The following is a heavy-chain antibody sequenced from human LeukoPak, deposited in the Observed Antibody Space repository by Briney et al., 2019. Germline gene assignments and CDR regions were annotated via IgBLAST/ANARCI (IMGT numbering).Heavy chain of an antibody. CDR2: VKEDRTAD. CDR3: VRGGWELDY. Sequence: GGSLRLSCAASGFSVRDFWMAWVRQAPGKGLEWVAHVKEDRTADYYVDSVKGRFSISKDDGKNSLHLQMNSLRVEDTAVYYCVRGGWELDYWGQGTLVTVSS. CDR1: GFSVRDFW. V-gene: IGHV3-7*01. D-gene: IGHD1-1*01. J-gene: IGHJ4*02.